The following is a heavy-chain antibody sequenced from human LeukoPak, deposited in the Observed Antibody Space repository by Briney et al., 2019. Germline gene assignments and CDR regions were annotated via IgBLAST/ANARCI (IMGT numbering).Heavy chain of an antibody. V-gene: IGHV1-8*01. CDR3: ARMQAGSYRKAFDY. CDR2: MNPNSGNS. CDR1: GYTFTSYD. Sequence: ASVKVSCKASGYTFTSYDINWVRQATGQGLEWVGWMNPNSGNSGYAQKFQGRVTMTRNTSISTAYMEVSSLRSEDTAVYYCARMQAGSYRKAFDYWGQGTLVTVSS. D-gene: IGHD3-10*01. J-gene: IGHJ4*02.